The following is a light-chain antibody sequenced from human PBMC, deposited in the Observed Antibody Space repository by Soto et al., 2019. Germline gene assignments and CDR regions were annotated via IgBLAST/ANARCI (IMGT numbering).Light chain of an antibody. V-gene: IGKV1D-13*01. CDR1: QGISSA. CDR3: QQFNNYPIT. Sequence: AIQLTQSPSSLSASVGDRVTITCRASQGISSALAWYQQKPGKAPKLLIYDASSLESGVPSSFSGSGSGTDFTLTISSLQPEDFAPYYCQQFNNYPITCGQGTRLEIK. CDR2: DAS. J-gene: IGKJ5*01.